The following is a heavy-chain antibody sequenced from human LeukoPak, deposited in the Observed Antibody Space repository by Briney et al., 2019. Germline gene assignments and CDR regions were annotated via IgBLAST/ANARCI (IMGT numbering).Heavy chain of an antibody. D-gene: IGHD1-26*01. CDR2: INEDGSTT. J-gene: IGHJ4*02. CDR1: GFIFSSNW. Sequence: PGGSLRLSCAASGFIFSSNWMHWVRQAPGKGLVWVSRINEDGSTTNHADSVKGRFTISRDNAKNTLYMQMNSLRAEDTAVYYCVRDLGGRSSHWGQGTLVTVSS. CDR3: VRDLGGRSSH. V-gene: IGHV3-74*01.